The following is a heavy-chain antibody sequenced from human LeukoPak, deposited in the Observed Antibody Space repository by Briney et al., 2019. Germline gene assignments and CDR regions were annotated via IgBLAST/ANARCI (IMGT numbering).Heavy chain of an antibody. CDR3: ARDQRGFSYSKYYFDY. J-gene: IGHJ4*02. CDR1: AFSFSSYG. V-gene: IGHV3-33*01. D-gene: IGHD5-18*01. Sequence: PGGSLRLPCAASAFSFSSYGMHWVRQAPGKGLEWVAVIWYDGTNKYYADSVKGRFTISRDNSKNTLYLQMNSLRAEDTAVYYCARDQRGFSYSKYYFDYWGQGTLVTVSS. CDR2: IWYDGTNK.